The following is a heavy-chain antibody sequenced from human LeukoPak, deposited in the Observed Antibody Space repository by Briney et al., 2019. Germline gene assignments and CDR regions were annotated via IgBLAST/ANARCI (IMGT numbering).Heavy chain of an antibody. J-gene: IGHJ4*02. D-gene: IGHD1-26*01. CDR1: GGSFSGYY. V-gene: IGHV4-34*01. Sequence: SETLSLTCAVYGGSFSGYYWSWIRQPPGKGLEWIGEINHSGSTNYNPSLKSRVTISINTSKNQFSLKLSSVTAADTAVYYCARGLEGAADTYYFDYWGQGTLVTVSS. CDR3: ARGLEGAADTYYFDY. CDR2: INHSGST.